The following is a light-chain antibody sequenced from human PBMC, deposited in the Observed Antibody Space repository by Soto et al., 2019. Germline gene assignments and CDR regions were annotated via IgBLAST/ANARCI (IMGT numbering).Light chain of an antibody. CDR1: QSVSSGL. Sequence: EIVLTQSPGTLSLSPGERATLSCRASQSVSSGLLAWYQQKPGQTPRLLIYGASSRATGIPDRFSGSGSGTHFNLTISNLEPEDVAVYYCLQYCKPWMFGQGTKVEIK. J-gene: IGKJ1*01. CDR3: LQYCKPWM. CDR2: GAS. V-gene: IGKV3-20*01.